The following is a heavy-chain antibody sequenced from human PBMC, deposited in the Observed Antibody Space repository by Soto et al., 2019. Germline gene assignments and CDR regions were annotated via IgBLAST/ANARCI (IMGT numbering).Heavy chain of an antibody. CDR3: AKDRRAGGNSAFYFDF. Sequence: PGGSLRLSCAASGFKFSNYAMIWVRQAPWKGLEWVSLISATGGGTYYADSVKGRFTISRDNSHNTLYLQVHSLTAEDTAVYYCAKDRRAGGNSAFYFDFWGQGAQVTVSS. CDR1: GFKFSNYA. V-gene: IGHV3-23*01. CDR2: ISATGGGT. D-gene: IGHD3-16*01. J-gene: IGHJ4*02.